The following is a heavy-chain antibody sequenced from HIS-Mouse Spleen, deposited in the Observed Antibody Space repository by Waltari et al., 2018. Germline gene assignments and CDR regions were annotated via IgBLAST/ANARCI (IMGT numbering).Heavy chain of an antibody. CDR1: GFTFTSYW. CDR2: INSDGSST. J-gene: IGHJ3*02. Sequence: EVQLVESGGGLVQPGGSLRLSCAASGFTFTSYWMNWVRQAPGKGLGWVSRINSDGSSTSYADSVKGRFTISRDNAKNTLYLQMNSLRAEDTAVYYCARDLELDAFDIWGQGTMVTVSS. D-gene: IGHD1-1*01. V-gene: IGHV3-74*01. CDR3: ARDLELDAFDI.